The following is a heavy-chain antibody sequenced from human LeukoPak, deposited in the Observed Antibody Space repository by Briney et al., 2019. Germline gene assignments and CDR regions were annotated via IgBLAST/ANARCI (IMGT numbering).Heavy chain of an antibody. D-gene: IGHD6-19*01. CDR1: GYTFTGYY. CDR3: ARVEQWLVQGIYYYYGMDV. J-gene: IGHJ6*02. CDR2: LDPKSGAT. V-gene: IGHV1-2*02. Sequence: ASVKVSCKASGYTFTGYYLHWVRQTPGQGFEWMGWLDPKSGATNYAQKFQGRVTMTRDTSISTAYMELSRLRSDDTAVYYCARVEQWLVQGIYYYYGMDVWGQGTTVTVSS.